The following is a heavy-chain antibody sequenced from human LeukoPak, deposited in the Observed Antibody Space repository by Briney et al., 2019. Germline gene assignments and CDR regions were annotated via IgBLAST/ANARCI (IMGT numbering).Heavy chain of an antibody. CDR3: AIVVVVAATGANFDY. J-gene: IGHJ4*02. CDR2: FDPEDGET. Sequence: AASVKVSCKVSGYTLTELSMHWVRQAPGKGLEWMGGFDPEDGETIYAQKFQGRVTMTEDTPTDTAYMELSSLRSEDTAVYYCAIVVVVAATGANFDYWGQGTLVTVSS. CDR1: GYTLTELS. V-gene: IGHV1-24*01. D-gene: IGHD2-15*01.